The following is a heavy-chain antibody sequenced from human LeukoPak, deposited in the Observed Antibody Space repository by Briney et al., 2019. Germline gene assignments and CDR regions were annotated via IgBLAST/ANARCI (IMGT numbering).Heavy chain of an antibody. V-gene: IGHV3-7*01. CDR3: AREASPEGYCTNGVCQAYYFDY. J-gene: IGHJ4*02. CDR2: IKQDGSEK. CDR1: GFTFSSYS. Sequence: GGSLRLSCAASGFTFSSYSMNWVRQAPGKGLEWVANIKQDGSEKYYVDSVKGRFTISRDNAKNSLYLQMNSLRAEDTAVYYCAREASPEGYCTNGVCQAYYFDYWGQGTLVTVSS. D-gene: IGHD2-8*01.